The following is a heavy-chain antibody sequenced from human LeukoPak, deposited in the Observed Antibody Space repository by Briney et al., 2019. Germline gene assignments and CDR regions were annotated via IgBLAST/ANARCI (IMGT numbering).Heavy chain of an antibody. CDR2: IGTSNSDR. D-gene: IGHD3-10*01. CDR1: GFSFSYQG. Sequence: GGSLRLSCAGSGFSFSYQGMTWVRQAPGKGLEWVSSIGTSNSDRYYADSVKGRFTISRDNAKNSLYLQMNSLRAEDTAVYYCAADSMYYYGSGDWFDPWGQGTLVTVSS. V-gene: IGHV3-21*01. J-gene: IGHJ5*02. CDR3: AADSMYYYGSGDWFDP.